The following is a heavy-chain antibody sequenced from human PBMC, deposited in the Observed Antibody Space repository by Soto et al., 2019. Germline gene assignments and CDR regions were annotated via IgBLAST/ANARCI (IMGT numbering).Heavy chain of an antibody. CDR1: GFTFSSYG. V-gene: IGHV3-33*01. D-gene: IGHD6-19*01. Sequence: QVQLVESGGGVVQPGRSLRLSCAASGFTFSSYGMHWVRQAPGKGLEWVAVIWYDGSNKYYADSVKGRFTISRDNSKNTLYLQMNSLRAEDTAVYYCARDRAVAGIDYWGQGTLVTVSS. J-gene: IGHJ4*02. CDR3: ARDRAVAGIDY. CDR2: IWYDGSNK.